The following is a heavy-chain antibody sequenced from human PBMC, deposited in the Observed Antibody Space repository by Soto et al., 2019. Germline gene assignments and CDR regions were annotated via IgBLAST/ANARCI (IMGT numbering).Heavy chain of an antibody. CDR3: ARDVSNSVDY. CDR2: IGSDGRST. Sequence: GGCLRLSCAASGFTFSRYWMHWVRQVPGKGLVWVSRIGSDGRSTNYADSVKGRFTISRDNAKNTLYLQMNSLRAEDTAVYYCARDVSNSVDYWGQGTLVTVSS. D-gene: IGHD4-4*01. CDR1: GFTFSRYW. V-gene: IGHV3-74*01. J-gene: IGHJ4*02.